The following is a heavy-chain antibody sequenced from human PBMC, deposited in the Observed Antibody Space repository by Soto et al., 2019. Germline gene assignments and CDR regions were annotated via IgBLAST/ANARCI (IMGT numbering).Heavy chain of an antibody. CDR3: ARVVVAATLSYYYYGMDV. V-gene: IGHV1-2*02. J-gene: IGHJ6*02. D-gene: IGHD2-15*01. CDR1: GYTFTGYY. Sequence: AASVKVSCKASGYTFTGYYMHWVRQAPGQGLEWMGWINPNSGGTNYAQKFQGRVTMTRDTSISTAYMELSRLRSDDTAVYYCARVVVAATLSYYYYGMDVWGQGTTVTVSS. CDR2: INPNSGGT.